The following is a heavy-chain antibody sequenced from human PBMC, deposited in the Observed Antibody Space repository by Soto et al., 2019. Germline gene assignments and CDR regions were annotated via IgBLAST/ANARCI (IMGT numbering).Heavy chain of an antibody. CDR3: ARGDEMTAVTIFED. J-gene: IGHJ4*02. CDR2: VIPVFNTS. D-gene: IGHD4-17*01. CDR1: GGAFGRYS. Sequence: QVQLEQSGPEVKRPGTSVKVSCKASGGAFGRYSVSWVRRAPGQGLEWIGGVIPVFNTSNYSLKFQGRVAIFADLSTNTVFMELRSLRSEDTALYYCARGDEMTAVTIFEDWGQGTLVTVSS. V-gene: IGHV1-69*01.